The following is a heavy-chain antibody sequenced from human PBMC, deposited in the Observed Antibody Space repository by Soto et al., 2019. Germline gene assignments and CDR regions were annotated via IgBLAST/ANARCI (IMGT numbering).Heavy chain of an antibody. V-gene: IGHV4-34*01. D-gene: IGHD6-13*01. CDR3: ARRLFSSTWPSYFDY. CDR1: GGSFSGYY. Sequence: SETLSLTCAVYGGSFSGYYWSWIRQPPGKGLEWIGCIHYSGSTYYNPSLRSRVTSSVDTSKNQFSLKVSSVTAADTAVYYCARRLFSSTWPSYFDYWGEGTLVTVSS. J-gene: IGHJ4*02. CDR2: IHYSGST.